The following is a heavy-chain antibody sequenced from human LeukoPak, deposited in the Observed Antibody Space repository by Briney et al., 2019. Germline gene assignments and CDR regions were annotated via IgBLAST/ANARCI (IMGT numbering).Heavy chain of an antibody. CDR3: ARVKDGYNVNAFDI. J-gene: IGHJ3*02. CDR2: IIPIFGIA. CDR1: GGTFSSYA. D-gene: IGHD5-24*01. V-gene: IGHV1-69*04. Sequence: SVKVSCKASGGTFSSYAISWVRQAPGQGLEWMGRIIPIFGIANYAQKFQGRVTITADKSTSTAYMELSSLRSEDTAVYYCARVKDGYNVNAFDIWGQGTMVTVSS.